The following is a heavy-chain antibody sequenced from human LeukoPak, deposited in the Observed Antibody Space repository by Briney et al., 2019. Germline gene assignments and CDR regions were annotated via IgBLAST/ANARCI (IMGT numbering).Heavy chain of an antibody. CDR1: GGSISSSSYY. CDR2: IYTSGST. J-gene: IGHJ4*02. D-gene: IGHD3-3*01. CDR3: ARGRSMESGFDY. V-gene: IGHV4-61*02. Sequence: PSETLSLTCTVPGGSISSSSYYWSWIRQPAGKGLEWIGRIYTSGSTNYNPSLKSRVTMSVDTSKNQFSLKLSSVTAADTAVYYCARGRSMESGFDYWGQGTLVTVSS.